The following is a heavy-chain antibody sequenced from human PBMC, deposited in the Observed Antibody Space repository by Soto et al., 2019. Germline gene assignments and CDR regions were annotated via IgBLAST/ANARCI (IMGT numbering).Heavy chain of an antibody. Sequence: AGGSLRLSCAASGFTFSSYWMSWVRQAPGKGLEWVANIKQDGSEKYYVDSVKGRFTISRDNAKNSLYLQMNSLRAEDTAVYYCAREIYCSSTSCYWPPAYYYYGMDVWGQGTTVTVSS. CDR1: GFTFSSYW. CDR3: AREIYCSSTSCYWPPAYYYYGMDV. V-gene: IGHV3-7*03. D-gene: IGHD2-2*01. CDR2: IKQDGSEK. J-gene: IGHJ6*02.